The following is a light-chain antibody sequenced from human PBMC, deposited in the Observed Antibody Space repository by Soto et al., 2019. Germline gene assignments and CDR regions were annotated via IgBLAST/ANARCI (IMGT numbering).Light chain of an antibody. CDR1: QGLRSTS. Sequence: EIVVTQSPGTLSLSPGERATLSCRAGQGLRSTSLAWYQQKPGQAPRLLIYDASTRSTGIPDRFSGSGSVTDFTLNISGLEPEDVGMYYCQQVGISVVTFGQRTKVEIK. CDR3: QQVGISVVT. V-gene: IGKV3-20*01. CDR2: DAS. J-gene: IGKJ1*01.